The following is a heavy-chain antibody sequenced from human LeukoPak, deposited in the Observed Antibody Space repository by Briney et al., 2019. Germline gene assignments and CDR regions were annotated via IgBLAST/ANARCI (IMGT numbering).Heavy chain of an antibody. J-gene: IGHJ4*02. CDR1: GFTFGDYA. Sequence: GGSLRLSCTASGFTFGDYAMSWFRQAPGKGLEWVTFIRSNAYSGTTEYAASVKGRFTISRDDSKSIAYLQMNSLKTEDTAVYFCTRVGYDTSGFYLGYFDYWGQGTLVTASS. V-gene: IGHV3-49*03. CDR2: IRSNAYSGTT. CDR3: TRVGYDTSGFYLGYFDY. D-gene: IGHD3-22*01.